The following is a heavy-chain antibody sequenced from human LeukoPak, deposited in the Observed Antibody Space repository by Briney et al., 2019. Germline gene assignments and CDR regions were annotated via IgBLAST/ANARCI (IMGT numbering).Heavy chain of an antibody. CDR2: FYYGGST. CDR1: GGSFTTYY. CDR3: ARGQGGNYYLNYFDY. V-gene: IGHV4-59*01. D-gene: IGHD1-26*01. Sequence: NSSETLSLTCTVTGGSFTTYYWSWIRQPPGKGLEWIGHFYYGGSTNYNPSLKSRVTISVDTSRNQFSLKLTSVIAADTAVYYCARGQGGNYYLNYFDYWGQGALVTVSS. J-gene: IGHJ4*02.